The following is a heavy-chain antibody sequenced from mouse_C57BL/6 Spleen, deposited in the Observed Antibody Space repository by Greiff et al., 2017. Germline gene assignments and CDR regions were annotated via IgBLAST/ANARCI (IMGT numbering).Heavy chain of an antibody. Sequence: QVQLQQPGAELVMPGASVKLSCKASGYTFTSYWLHWVKQRPGQGLEWIGEIDPSDSYTNYNQKFKGKSTLTVDTSSSTAYMQLSSLASEGSAVYYGARGHYGCSYGVAYWGQGTLVTVSA. CDR2: IDPSDSYT. D-gene: IGHD1-1*01. V-gene: IGHV1-69*01. CDR3: ARGHYGCSYGVAY. J-gene: IGHJ3*01. CDR1: GYTFTSYW.